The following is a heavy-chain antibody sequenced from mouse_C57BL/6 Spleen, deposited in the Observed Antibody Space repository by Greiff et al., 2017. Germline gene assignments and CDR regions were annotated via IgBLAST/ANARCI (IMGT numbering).Heavy chain of an antibody. CDR3: ARYGRDYDPIYCDIYV. V-gene: IGHV1-63*01. Sequence: VQLVESGAELVRPGTSVKMSCKASGYTFTNYWIGWAKQRPGHGLEWIGDFYPGGGCINYNEKFKGKATLTGDKSSSTAYMQFSRLTSKYSAIYSFARYGRDYDPIYCDIYVWGTEATVTVSS. CDR1: GYTFTNYW. J-gene: IGHJ1*03. D-gene: IGHD2-4*01. CDR2: FYPGGGCI.